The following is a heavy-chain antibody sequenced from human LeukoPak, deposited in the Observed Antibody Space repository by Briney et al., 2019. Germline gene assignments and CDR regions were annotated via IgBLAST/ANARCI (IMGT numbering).Heavy chain of an antibody. Sequence: GGSLRLSCAASGFTFSSYWMHWVRHAPGKGLVWVSRIDSDGSSTSYADSVKGRFTISRDNAKNTVYLQMNSLRAEDTAIYYFARDKRGGSYDYGMDVWGQGTTVTVSS. CDR2: IDSDGSST. D-gene: IGHD1-26*01. J-gene: IGHJ6*02. CDR1: GFTFSSYW. V-gene: IGHV3-74*01. CDR3: ARDKRGGSYDYGMDV.